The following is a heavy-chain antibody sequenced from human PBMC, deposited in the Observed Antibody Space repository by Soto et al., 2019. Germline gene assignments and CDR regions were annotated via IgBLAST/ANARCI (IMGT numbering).Heavy chain of an antibody. D-gene: IGHD1-20*01. CDR2: ISHGGST. CDR3: SREVSGIQAFDY. J-gene: IGHJ4*02. CDR1: GGSINSSYW. V-gene: IGHV4-4*02. Sequence: QVQLQESGPGLVKPSETLSLTCVVSGGSINSSYWWNWVRQPPGKGLEWIGEISHGGSTNFNPSLKLRATISVDKSNNQLSLKLDSVTAADTAVYYCSREVSGIQAFDYWGQGTLVTVSS.